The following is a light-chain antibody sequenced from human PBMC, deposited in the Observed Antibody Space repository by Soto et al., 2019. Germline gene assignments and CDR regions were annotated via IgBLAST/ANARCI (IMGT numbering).Light chain of an antibody. CDR3: CSYAGRYTYV. CDR1: SSDVGGDNY. V-gene: IGLV2-11*01. J-gene: IGLJ1*01. Sequence: QAALAQPRSVSRSPGRCAAISCTGTSSDVGGDNYVSWYQQHPGKAPKLMIYDVNKRPSGVPDRFSGSKSGKTASLTISGLQAEDEADYYCCSYAGRYTYVFGTGTKVTVL. CDR2: DVN.